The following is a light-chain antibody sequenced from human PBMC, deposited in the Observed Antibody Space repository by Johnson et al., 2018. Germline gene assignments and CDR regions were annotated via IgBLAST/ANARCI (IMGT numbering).Light chain of an antibody. Sequence: QSVLKQPPSVSAAPGQKVTISCSGSSSNIGNNYVSWYQQLPGTAPKLLIYENNKRPSGIPDRFSGSKSGTSATLCITGLKTGDEADYYCGTWDSSLSAGNVFGTGTKVTVL. CDR1: SSNIGNNY. J-gene: IGLJ1*01. V-gene: IGLV1-51*02. CDR2: ENN. CDR3: GTWDSSLSAGNV.